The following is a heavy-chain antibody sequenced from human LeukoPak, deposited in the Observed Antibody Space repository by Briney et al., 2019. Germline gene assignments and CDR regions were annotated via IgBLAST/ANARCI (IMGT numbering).Heavy chain of an antibody. CDR3: ARGISRSEKPPGRHFDY. V-gene: IGHV4-34*01. CDR1: GGSFSGYY. Sequence: PSETLSLTCAVYGGSFSGYYWSWIRQPPGKGLEWIGEINHSGSTNYNPSLKSRVTISVDTSKNQFSLKLSSVTAADTAVYYCARGISRSEKPPGRHFDYWGQGTLVTVSS. J-gene: IGHJ4*02. D-gene: IGHD3-3*01. CDR2: INHSGST.